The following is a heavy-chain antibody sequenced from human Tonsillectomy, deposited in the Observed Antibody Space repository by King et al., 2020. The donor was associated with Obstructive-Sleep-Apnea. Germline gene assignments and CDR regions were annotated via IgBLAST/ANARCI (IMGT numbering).Heavy chain of an antibody. J-gene: IGHJ4*02. CDR3: ARGGRGTGIDF. CDR2: ISHSSTRT. CDR1: GFSFSNYS. D-gene: IGHD3-10*01. V-gene: IGHV3-48*01. Sequence: VQLVESGGDLVQPGGSLRLSCAASGFSFSNYSLNWVRQAPGKGLEWVSHISHSSTRTYYADSVEGRFTISRDNAENSLYLQMNSLRVEDTAVYYCARGGRGTGIDFWGQGTLVTVSS.